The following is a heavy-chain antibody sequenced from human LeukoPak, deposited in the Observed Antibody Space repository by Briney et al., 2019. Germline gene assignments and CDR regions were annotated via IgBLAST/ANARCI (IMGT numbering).Heavy chain of an antibody. CDR1: GYSFSSGYY. Sequence: SGTLSLTCAVSGYSFSSGYYWGWIRQPPGKGLEWIGSIYHSGSTYYNPSLKSRVTISVDTSKNQFSLKLSSVTAADTAVYYCARHGPYYDFWSGGNFDYWGQGTLVTVSS. CDR3: ARHGPYYDFWSGGNFDY. V-gene: IGHV4-38-2*01. J-gene: IGHJ4*02. CDR2: IYHSGST. D-gene: IGHD3-3*01.